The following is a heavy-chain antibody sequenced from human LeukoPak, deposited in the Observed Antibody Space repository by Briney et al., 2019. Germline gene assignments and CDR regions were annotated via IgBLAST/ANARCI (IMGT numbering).Heavy chain of an antibody. J-gene: IGHJ4*02. Sequence: GGSLRLSCAASGFTFSSYAMHWVRQTPGKGLEWVAVMSSDGSKKYYADSVKGRSTISRGNSKNTLYLQMNSLRAEDTAVYYCAKKFRGTTVISGDYFDYWGQGTLVTVSS. V-gene: IGHV3-30-3*02. D-gene: IGHD4-17*01. CDR1: GFTFSSYA. CDR3: AKKFRGTTVISGDYFDY. CDR2: MSSDGSKK.